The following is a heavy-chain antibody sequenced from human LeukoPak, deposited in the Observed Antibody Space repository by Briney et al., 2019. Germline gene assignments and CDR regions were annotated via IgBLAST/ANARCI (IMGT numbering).Heavy chain of an antibody. V-gene: IGHV4-31*03. CDR1: GGSISSGGYY. Sequence: SETLSLTCTVSGGSISSGGYYWSSIRQHPGKGLEWIGYIYYSGSTYYNPSLKSRVTISVDTSKNQFSLKLSSVTAADTAVYYCAKDLSGVVVILDYWGQGTLVTVSS. D-gene: IGHD3-22*01. CDR2: IYYSGST. CDR3: AKDLSGVVVILDY. J-gene: IGHJ4*02.